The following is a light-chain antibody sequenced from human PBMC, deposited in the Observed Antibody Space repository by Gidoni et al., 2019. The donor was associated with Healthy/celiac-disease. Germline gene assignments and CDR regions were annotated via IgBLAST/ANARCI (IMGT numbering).Light chain of an antibody. CDR2: WAS. CDR1: QSVLYRSHNKNY. J-gene: IGKJ4*01. V-gene: IGKV4-1*01. Sequence: DSVMTQSQYSLAVSLGARATIHCTSSQSVLYRSHNKNYLAWYQQKPGQTPKLLIYWASSRASGVPDRFSGSGSGTDFTLTISRLQAEDVAVYYCQQYDSTPGYTFXRXTKVEIK. CDR3: QQYDSTPGYT.